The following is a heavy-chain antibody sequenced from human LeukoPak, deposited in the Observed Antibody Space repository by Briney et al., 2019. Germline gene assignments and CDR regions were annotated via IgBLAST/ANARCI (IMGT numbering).Heavy chain of an antibody. V-gene: IGHV3-9*01. D-gene: IGHD5-18*01. CDR1: GFTFDDYA. Sequence: GGSLRLSCAASGFTFDDYAMHWVRQAPGKGLEWVSGISWNSGSIGYADSVKGRFTISRDNAKNSLYLQMNSLRAEDTALYYCAKDMGYSYGAHNYYYYYGMDVWGQGTTVTVSS. CDR2: ISWNSGSI. CDR3: AKDMGYSYGAHNYYYYYGMDV. J-gene: IGHJ6*02.